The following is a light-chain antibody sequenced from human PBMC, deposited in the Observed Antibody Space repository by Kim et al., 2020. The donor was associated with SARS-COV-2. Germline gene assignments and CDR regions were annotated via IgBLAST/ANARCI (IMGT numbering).Light chain of an antibody. J-gene: IGKJ3*01. CDR1: QSISSH. V-gene: IGKV1-39*01. CDR3: KQSYITPFT. CDR2: AAS. Sequence: DIQMTQSPSSLSASVGDRVTITCRTSQSISSHLNWYHQKPGRAPKLLNYAASTLQGGVPSRFSGSGSETDFTLSISSLQPDDCGTYFWKQSYITPFTFGPGTKVDIK.